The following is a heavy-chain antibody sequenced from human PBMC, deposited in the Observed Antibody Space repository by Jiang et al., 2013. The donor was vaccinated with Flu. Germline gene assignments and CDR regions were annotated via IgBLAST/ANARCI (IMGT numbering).Heavy chain of an antibody. CDR1: GFTFSSYD. J-gene: IGHJ4*02. CDR2: IWYDGSNK. Sequence: QLVESGGGVVQPGRSLRLSCAASGFTFSSYDMHWVRQAPGKGLEWVAVIWYDGSNKYYADSVKGRFTISRDNSKNTLYLQMNSLRAEDTAVYYCARDVFQTPHYDSSGYYYWGGQGTLVTVSS. D-gene: IGHD3-22*01. V-gene: IGHV3-33*01. CDR3: ARDVFQTPHYDSSGYYYW.